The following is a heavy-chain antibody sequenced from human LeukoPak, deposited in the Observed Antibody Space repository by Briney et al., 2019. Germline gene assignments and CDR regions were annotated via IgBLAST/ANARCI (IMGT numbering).Heavy chain of an antibody. J-gene: IGHJ4*02. Sequence: GGSLRLSCAASGLTFSDYSMPWVRQAPGKGLFWVSGISAGGGSTYYADSVKDRFTISRDNSRNTLYLQMNSLRAEDTAVYYCAKDAAGPEYWGQGTLVTVSS. CDR3: AKDAAGPEY. V-gene: IGHV3-23*01. D-gene: IGHD6-13*01. CDR2: ISAGGGST. CDR1: GLTFSDYS.